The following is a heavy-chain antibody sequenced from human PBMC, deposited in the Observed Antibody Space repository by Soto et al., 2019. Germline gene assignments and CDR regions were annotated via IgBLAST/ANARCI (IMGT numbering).Heavy chain of an antibody. Sequence: GGSLRLSCAASGFTFSGSAMHWVRQASWKGLEWVGRIRSKANSYATAYAASVKGRFTISRDDSKNTAYLQMNSPKTEDTAVYYCTSLSGSYDYIWGSYRYDAFDIWGQGTMVTVSS. CDR1: GFTFSGSA. J-gene: IGHJ3*02. D-gene: IGHD3-16*02. CDR2: IRSKANSYAT. V-gene: IGHV3-73*01. CDR3: TSLSGSYDYIWGSYRYDAFDI.